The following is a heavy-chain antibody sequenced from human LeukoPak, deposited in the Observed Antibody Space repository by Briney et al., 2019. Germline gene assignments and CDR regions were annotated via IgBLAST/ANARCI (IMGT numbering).Heavy chain of an antibody. CDR2: IYTSGST. J-gene: IGHJ6*02. CDR1: GGSISSYY. Sequence: SETLSLTCIVSGGSISSYYWSWIRQPAGKGLEWIGRIYTSGSTNYNPSLKSRVTMSIDTSKNQFSLKLSSVTAADTAVYYCARGSPGTTSPYYYYGMDVWGQGTTVTVSS. V-gene: IGHV4-4*07. CDR3: ARGSPGTTSPYYYYGMDV. D-gene: IGHD1-1*01.